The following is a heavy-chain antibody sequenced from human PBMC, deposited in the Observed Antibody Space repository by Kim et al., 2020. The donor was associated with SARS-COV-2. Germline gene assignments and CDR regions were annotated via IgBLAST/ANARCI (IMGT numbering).Heavy chain of an antibody. Sequence: GGSLRLSCAASGFTFDDYAMHWVRQAPGKGLEWVSLISGDGGSTYYADSVKGRFTISRDNSKNSLYLQMNSRRTEDTALYYCAKDIGYYGSGKLPFNWGQGTLVTVSS. CDR3: AKDIGYYGSGKLPFN. V-gene: IGHV3-43*02. D-gene: IGHD3-10*01. J-gene: IGHJ4*02. CDR1: GFTFDDYA. CDR2: ISGDGGST.